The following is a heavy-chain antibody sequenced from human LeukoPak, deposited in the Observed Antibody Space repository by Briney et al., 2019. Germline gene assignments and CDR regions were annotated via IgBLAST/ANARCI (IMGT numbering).Heavy chain of an antibody. CDR1: GFTFTIYT. V-gene: IGHV3-21*01. J-gene: IGHJ3*02. D-gene: IGHD6-19*01. Sequence: GGSLRLSCAASGFTFTIYTMNWVRQAPGKGLEWVSSISSRDSYMYYADSVKGRFTISRDNAKRTLYLQMNSLRAEDTAVYYCAGSVAGSVGSIWGHGTMVTVSS. CDR2: ISSRDSYM. CDR3: AGSVAGSVGSI.